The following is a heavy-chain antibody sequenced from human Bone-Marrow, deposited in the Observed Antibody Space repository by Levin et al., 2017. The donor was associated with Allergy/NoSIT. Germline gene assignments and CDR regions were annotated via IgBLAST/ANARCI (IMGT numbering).Heavy chain of an antibody. Sequence: ASETLSLTCTVSGASITTSNWWSWVRQPPGKGLEWIGEFYYSGATNSNPSLKSRVSMSLDKSKNHFSLKLTSVTAADTAVYYCARTRTGTAFDALDVWGQGTVVTVSS. CDR1: GASITTSNW. CDR2: FYYSGAT. CDR3: ARTRTGTAFDALDV. D-gene: IGHD1-1*01. V-gene: IGHV4-4*02. J-gene: IGHJ3*01.